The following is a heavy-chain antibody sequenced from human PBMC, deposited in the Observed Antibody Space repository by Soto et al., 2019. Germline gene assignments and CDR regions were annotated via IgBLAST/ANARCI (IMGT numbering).Heavy chain of an antibody. V-gene: IGHV4-31*03. CDR2: IYYSGDT. CDR3: ARDKGDFWGGKVDS. CDR1: GVSISRNDYS. J-gene: IGHJ4*02. Sequence: QVQLQESGPGLVKPSQTLSLIFSVSGVSISRNDYSWNWIRQQPGKGLEWIGYIYYSGDTYYNPALQSRVTISVAVSKNQSSLKLSSLTAADTGVYSCARDKGDFWGGKVDSWGQGTLVTVSS. D-gene: IGHD3-3*01.